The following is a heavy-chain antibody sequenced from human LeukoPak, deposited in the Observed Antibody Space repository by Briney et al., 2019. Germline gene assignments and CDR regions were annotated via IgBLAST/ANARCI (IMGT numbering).Heavy chain of an antibody. CDR3: ARAGYYGFWSGYYPFSMDV. J-gene: IGHJ6*02. D-gene: IGHD3-3*01. CDR2: ISYDGSNK. CDR1: GFTFSSYA. V-gene: IGHV3-30*04. Sequence: PWGSLRLSCAASGFTFSSYAMHWVRQAPGKGLEWVAVISYDGSNKYYADSVKGRFTISRDNSKNTLYLQMNSLRAEDTAVYYCARAGYYGFWSGYYPFSMDVWGQGTTVTVSS.